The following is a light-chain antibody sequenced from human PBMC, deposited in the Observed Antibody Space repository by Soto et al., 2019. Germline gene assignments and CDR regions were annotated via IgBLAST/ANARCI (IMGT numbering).Light chain of an antibody. V-gene: IGKV3-15*01. J-gene: IGKJ5*01. CDR2: DTS. CDR1: QSVRTK. Sequence: EVVVTQSPATLSVSPGESATLSCRTSQSVRTKLAWYQQKPGRAPRLLMYDTSTRATDIPARFSGSGSGTDFTLTISSLEAEDFALYYCQQYYNWPPITFGQGTRLEIK. CDR3: QQYYNWPPIT.